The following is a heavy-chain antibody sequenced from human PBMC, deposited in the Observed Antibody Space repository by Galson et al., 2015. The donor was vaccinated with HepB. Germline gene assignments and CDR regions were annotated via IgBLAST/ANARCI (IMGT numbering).Heavy chain of an antibody. CDR1: GFTFTSSA. V-gene: IGHV1-58*02. D-gene: IGHD3-3*01. Sequence: SVKVSCKASGFTFTSSAMQWVRQARGQRLEWIGWIVVGSGNTNYAQKFQERVTITRDMSTSTAYMELSSLRSEDTAVYYCAAATVLTTISDGYYYGMDVWGQGTTVTVSS. J-gene: IGHJ6*02. CDR2: IVVGSGNT. CDR3: AAATVLTTISDGYYYGMDV.